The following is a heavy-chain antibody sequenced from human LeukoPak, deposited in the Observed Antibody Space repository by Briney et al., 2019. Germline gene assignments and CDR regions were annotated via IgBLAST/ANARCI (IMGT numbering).Heavy chain of an antibody. CDR2: IISIFGTA. J-gene: IGHJ5*02. D-gene: IGHD2-2*01. CDR3: ASSGYCSSTSCLYNWFDP. CDR1: GGTFSSYA. Sequence: SVKVSCKASGGTFSSYAISWVRQAPGQGLEWMGRIISIFGTANYAQKFQGRVTITTDESTSTAYMELSSLRSEDTAVYYCASSGYCSSTSCLYNWFDPWGQGTLVTVSS. V-gene: IGHV1-69*05.